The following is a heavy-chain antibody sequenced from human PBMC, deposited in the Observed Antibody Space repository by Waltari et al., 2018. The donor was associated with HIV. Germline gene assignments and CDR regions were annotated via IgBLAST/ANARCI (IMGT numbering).Heavy chain of an antibody. J-gene: IGHJ4*02. CDR1: GFPFSGYA. V-gene: IGHV3-23*01. CDR3: AKVGLSGRWLLRRPFYFDY. D-gene: IGHD3-10*01. Sequence: LLESGGHLVQPGGSLALSCAASGFPFSGYALLWVRQAPGKGLEWVSGISGSGGDTLFADSVKGRFTISRDASTVYLSMNRLTAEDTAVYYCAKVGLSGRWLLRRPFYFDYWGQGILVTVSS. CDR2: ISGSGGDT.